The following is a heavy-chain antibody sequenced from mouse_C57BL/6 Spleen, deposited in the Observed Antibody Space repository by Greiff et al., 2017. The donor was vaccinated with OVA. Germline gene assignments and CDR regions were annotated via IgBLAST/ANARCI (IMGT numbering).Heavy chain of an antibody. J-gene: IGHJ2*01. D-gene: IGHD4-1*01. Sequence: QVQLKESGPELVKPGASVKISCKASGYAFSSSWMNWVKQRPGKGLEWIGRIYPGDGDTNYNGKFKGKATLTADKSSSTAYMQLSSLTSEDSAVYFCARDPNFLLDYWGQGTTLTVSS. V-gene: IGHV1-82*01. CDR2: IYPGDGDT. CDR3: ARDPNFLLDY. CDR1: GYAFSSSW.